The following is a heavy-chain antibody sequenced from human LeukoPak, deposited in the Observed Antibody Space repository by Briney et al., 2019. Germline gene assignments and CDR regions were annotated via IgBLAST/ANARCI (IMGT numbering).Heavy chain of an antibody. D-gene: IGHD3-22*01. V-gene: IGHV4-4*07. CDR3: AICRKFYSDSSGYCNYFDY. Sequence: SETLSLTCSVSGGAIISYYWSWIRQPAGKGPERIGRIYPTGNTDYNPSLKTRVTMSTDLSKKQFSLKLSSVTAADTAVYYCAICRKFYSDSSGYCNYFDYWGQGTLVTVSS. J-gene: IGHJ4*02. CDR1: GGAIISYY. CDR2: IYPTGNT.